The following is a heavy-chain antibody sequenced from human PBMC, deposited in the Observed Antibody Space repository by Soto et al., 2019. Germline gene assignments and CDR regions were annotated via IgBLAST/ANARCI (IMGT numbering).Heavy chain of an antibody. D-gene: IGHD7-27*01. V-gene: IGHV4-59*11. Sequence: QVHLQESGPGLVKPSETLSLTCTVSGGSINNHYWSWIRQPPGEGLEWIGYIYYTGSTNYNPSLTSRGTMSVDTSKNQFSLILASLTAADTAIYYCARANWDSEYWGQGTLVTVSS. J-gene: IGHJ4*02. CDR2: IYYTGST. CDR1: GGSINNHY. CDR3: ARANWDSEY.